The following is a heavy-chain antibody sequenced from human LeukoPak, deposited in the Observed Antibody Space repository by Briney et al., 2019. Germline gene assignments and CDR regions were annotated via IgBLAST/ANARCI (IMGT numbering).Heavy chain of an antibody. V-gene: IGHV1-69*05. J-gene: IGHJ4*02. CDR2: IIPIFGTA. CDR1: GGTFISYA. D-gene: IGHD6-19*01. CDR3: ARGSSGWYGDY. Sequence: SVKVSCKASGGTFISYAISGVRQAPGQGLEWMGGIIPIFGTANYAQKFRGRVTITTDESTSTAYMELSSLRSEDTAVYYCARGSSGWYGDYWGQGTLVTVSS.